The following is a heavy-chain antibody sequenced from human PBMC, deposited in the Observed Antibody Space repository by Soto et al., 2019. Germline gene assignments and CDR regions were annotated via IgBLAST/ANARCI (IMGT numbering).Heavy chain of an antibody. CDR2: MNTNSGNT. D-gene: IGHD3-3*01. J-gene: IGHJ4*02. Sequence: QVQLVQSGAEVKKPGASVKVSCKASGYTFTSYDINWVRQATGQGLEWMGWMNTNSGNTGYAQKVQGKVTMTRSTSISTADLELSRLRSEDTDVYYCASEKSGYYDYWGQGTLVTVSS. CDR3: ASEKSGYYDY. CDR1: GYTFTSYD. V-gene: IGHV1-8*01.